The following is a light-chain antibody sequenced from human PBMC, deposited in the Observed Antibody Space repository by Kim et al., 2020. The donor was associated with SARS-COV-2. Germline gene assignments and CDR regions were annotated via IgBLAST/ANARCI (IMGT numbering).Light chain of an antibody. CDR2: GNG. CDR1: SSNIGAGYD. CDR3: QSYDSSLSGYVV. Sequence: QSVLTQPPSVSGAPGQRVTISCTGSSSNIGAGYDVHWYQQLPGTAPKLLIYGNGNRPSGVPDRFSGSKSGTSASLAITGLQAEDEADYYCQSYDSSLSGYVVFGGGTQLTVL. V-gene: IGLV1-40*01. J-gene: IGLJ2*01.